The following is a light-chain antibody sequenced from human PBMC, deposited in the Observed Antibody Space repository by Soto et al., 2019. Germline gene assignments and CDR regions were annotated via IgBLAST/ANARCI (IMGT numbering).Light chain of an antibody. CDR2: LEGDGSY. CDR1: SGHSSFI. J-gene: IGLJ3*02. CDR3: ETWDDNTGV. V-gene: IGLV4-60*02. Sequence: QSALTQSSSASASLGSSVKLTCTLSSGHSSFIIAWHQQQPGKAPRFLMKLEGDGSYDKGSGVPDRFSGSSSGADRYLTISNLQFEDEADYYCETWDDNTGVFGGGTKVTVL.